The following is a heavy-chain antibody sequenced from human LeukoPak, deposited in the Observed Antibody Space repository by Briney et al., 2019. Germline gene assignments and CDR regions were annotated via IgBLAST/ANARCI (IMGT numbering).Heavy chain of an antibody. CDR2: ISGSGGST. D-gene: IGHD2-15*01. J-gene: IGHJ6*02. Sequence: PGGSLRLSCAASGFTFSNSDMNWVRQAPGKGLEWVSAISGSGGSTYYADSVKGRFTISRDNSKNTLYLQMNSLRAEDTAVYYCARTRYCSGGSCYHSGYYGMDVWGQGTTVTVSS. CDR1: GFTFSNSD. V-gene: IGHV3-23*01. CDR3: ARTRYCSGGSCYHSGYYGMDV.